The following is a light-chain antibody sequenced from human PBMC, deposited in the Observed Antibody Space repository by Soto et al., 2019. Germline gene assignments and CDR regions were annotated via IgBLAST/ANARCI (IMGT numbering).Light chain of an antibody. Sequence: QSVLTQQPSVSGTPGQRVNISCSGSGSNIGRHPVNSYQQLPGTTPTLLMYDNNQRPSGVPDRFSGSKSGTSVSLAISGLQSEDEADYYCAAWDDSLDGAVFGGGTQLTVL. CDR1: GSNIGRHP. CDR3: AAWDDSLDGAV. CDR2: DNN. V-gene: IGLV1-44*01. J-gene: IGLJ7*01.